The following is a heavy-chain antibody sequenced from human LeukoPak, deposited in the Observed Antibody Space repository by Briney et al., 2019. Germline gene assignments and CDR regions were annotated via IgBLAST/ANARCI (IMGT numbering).Heavy chain of an antibody. Sequence: GGSLRLSCAASGFTFSSYAMSWVRQAPGKGLEWVSAISGSGGSTYFADSVKGRFTISRDNSKNTLYLQMNSLRAEDTAVYYCAGDGGRDLTGSVYWGQGTLVTVSS. V-gene: IGHV3-23*01. CDR3: AGDGGRDLTGSVY. CDR2: ISGSGGST. D-gene: IGHD3-9*01. J-gene: IGHJ4*02. CDR1: GFTFSSYA.